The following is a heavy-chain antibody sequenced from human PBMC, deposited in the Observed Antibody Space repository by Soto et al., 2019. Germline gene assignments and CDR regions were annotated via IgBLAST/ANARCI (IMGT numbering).Heavy chain of an antibody. CDR3: ARDLYSSSARYFDY. J-gene: IGHJ4*02. Sequence: EVQLVESGGGLVKPGGSLRLSCAASGFTFSSYSMNWVRQAPGKGLEWVPSISSRSSYIYYADSVKVRCTISRDNAKNALYLQMNSLRAEDTAVYYCARDLYSSSARYFDYWGQGTLVTVSS. CDR2: ISSRSSYI. CDR1: GFTFSSYS. D-gene: IGHD6-6*01. V-gene: IGHV3-21*01.